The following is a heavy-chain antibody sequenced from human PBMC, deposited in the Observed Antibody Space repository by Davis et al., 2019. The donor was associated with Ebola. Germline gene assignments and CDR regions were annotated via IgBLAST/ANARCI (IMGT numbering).Heavy chain of an antibody. J-gene: IGHJ6*03. CDR2: TYYRSKWYN. V-gene: IGHV6-1*01. CDR1: GDSVSNNRAA. D-gene: IGHD7-27*01. CDR3: ARETGHYYYYYMDV. Sequence: HSQTLSLTCAISGDSVSNNRAAWNWIRQSPSRGLEWLGRTYYRSKWYNDYAVSVKSRITINPDTSKNQFSLQLNSVTPEDTAVYYCARETGHYYYYYMDVWGKGTTVTVSS.